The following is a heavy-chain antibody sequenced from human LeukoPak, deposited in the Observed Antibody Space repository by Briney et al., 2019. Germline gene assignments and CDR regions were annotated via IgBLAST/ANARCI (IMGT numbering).Heavy chain of an antibody. J-gene: IGHJ4*02. D-gene: IGHD2-15*01. CDR2: IRYDGSNK. CDR1: GFTFSSYG. V-gene: IGHV3-30*02. Sequence: GGSLRLSCAASGFTFSSYGMHWVRQAPGKGLEWVAFIRYDGSNKYYADSVKGRFTISRDNSKNTVYLQMNSLRAEDTAVYYCAKHGLPLVVISAPLDYWGQGTLVTVAS. CDR3: AKHGLPLVVISAPLDY.